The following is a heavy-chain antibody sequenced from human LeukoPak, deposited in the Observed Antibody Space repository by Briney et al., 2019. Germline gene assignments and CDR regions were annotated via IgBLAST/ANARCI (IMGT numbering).Heavy chain of an antibody. CDR1: GGSISSYY. J-gene: IGHJ4*02. D-gene: IGHD2/OR15-2a*01. V-gene: IGHV4-59*01. CDR2: IYYSGST. CDR3: ARGEYYFDY. Sequence: SETLPFTCTVSGGSISSYYWSWIRQPPGKGLEWIGYIYYSGSTNYNPSLKSRVTISVDTSKNQFSLKLSSVTAADTAVYYCARGEYYFDYWGQGTLVTVSS.